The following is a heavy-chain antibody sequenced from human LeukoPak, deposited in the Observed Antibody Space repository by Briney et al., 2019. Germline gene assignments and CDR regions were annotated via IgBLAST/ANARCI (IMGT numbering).Heavy chain of an antibody. J-gene: IGHJ4*02. CDR2: IRYDGSYQ. Sequence: GGSLRLSCAAFGFTFSTYDMHWVRQAPGKGLEWLAFIRYDGSYQYYADSVNGRFTISRDNSKNTLYLQMNSLTAEDTAVYYCATPKADYYPFDYWGQGTLLTVSS. CDR3: ATPKADYYPFDY. D-gene: IGHD3-22*01. V-gene: IGHV3-30*02. CDR1: GFTFSTYD.